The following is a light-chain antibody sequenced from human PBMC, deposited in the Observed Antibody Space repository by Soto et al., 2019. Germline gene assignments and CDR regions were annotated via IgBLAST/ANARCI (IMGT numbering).Light chain of an antibody. CDR3: QQSYSAPYT. J-gene: IGKJ2*01. V-gene: IGKV1-39*01. CDR2: AAS. CDR1: QSISSY. Sequence: DIQMTQSPSSLSASVGDRVTITCRASQSISSYLTWYHQKPGKAPKFLIYAASNLQSGVPSRFSGSGSGTDFTLTISSLQPEDFATYYCQQSYSAPYTFGQGTKLEIK.